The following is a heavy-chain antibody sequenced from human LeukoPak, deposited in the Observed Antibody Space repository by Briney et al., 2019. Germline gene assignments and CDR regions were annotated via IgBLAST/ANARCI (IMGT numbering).Heavy chain of an antibody. Sequence: PGGSLRLSCVASGFTFSNKYMSWVRQAPGEGLEGVSVLYNAGSTYYADSVKGRFTISRDNSKNTLYLQMYSLRAEDTAVYYCASLKGLFDYFDYWGQGTLVTVSS. V-gene: IGHV3-53*01. CDR3: ASLKGLFDYFDY. D-gene: IGHD3-22*01. CDR2: LYNAGST. J-gene: IGHJ4*02. CDR1: GFTFSNKY.